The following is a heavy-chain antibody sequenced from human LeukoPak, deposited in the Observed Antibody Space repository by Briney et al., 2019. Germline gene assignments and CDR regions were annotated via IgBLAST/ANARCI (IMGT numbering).Heavy chain of an antibody. D-gene: IGHD3-16*02. CDR2: INPNSGGT. CDR3: ARTSAAGLRLGELSSLFDY. V-gene: IGHV1-2*02. Sequence: GGSLRLSCAASGFTFSSYAMHWVRQAPGQGLEWMGWINPNSGGTNYAQKFQGRVTMTRDTSISTAYMELSRLRSDDTAVYYCARTSAAGLRLGELSSLFDYWGQGTLVTVSS. J-gene: IGHJ4*02. CDR1: GFTFSSYA.